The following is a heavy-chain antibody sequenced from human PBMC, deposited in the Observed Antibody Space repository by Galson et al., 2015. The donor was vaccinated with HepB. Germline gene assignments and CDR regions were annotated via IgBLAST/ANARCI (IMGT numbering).Heavy chain of an antibody. CDR2: IWYDGSNK. Sequence: SLRLSCAASGFTFSSYGMHWVRQAPGKGLEWVAVIWYDGSNKYYADSVKGRFTISRDNSKNTLYLQMNSLRAEDTAVYYCARDRGAHRGYYYYYMDDWGKGTTVTVSS. CDR1: GFTFSSYG. V-gene: IGHV3-33*01. J-gene: IGHJ6*03. CDR3: ARDRGAHRGYYYYYMDD. D-gene: IGHD1-14*01.